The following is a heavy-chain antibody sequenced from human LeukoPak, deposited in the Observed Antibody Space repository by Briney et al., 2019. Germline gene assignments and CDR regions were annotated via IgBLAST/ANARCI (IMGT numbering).Heavy chain of an antibody. D-gene: IGHD3-10*01. CDR3: ARAATRNGSGSYYTPSGMDV. Sequence: ASLKVSCKASGGTFSSYAISWVRQAPGQGLEWMGGIIPIFGTANYAQKFQGRVTITADESTSTAYMELSSLRSEDTAVYYCARAATRNGSGSYYTPSGMDVWGQGTTVTVSS. V-gene: IGHV1-69*13. CDR2: IIPIFGTA. J-gene: IGHJ6*02. CDR1: GGTFSSYA.